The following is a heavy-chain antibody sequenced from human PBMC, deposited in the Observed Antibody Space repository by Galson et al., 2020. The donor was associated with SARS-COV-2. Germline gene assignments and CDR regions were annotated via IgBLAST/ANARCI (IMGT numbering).Heavy chain of an antibody. Sequence: GGSLRLSCAASGFTFDDYAMHWVRQAPGKGLEWVSTITWNSGNIDCADSVKGRFTISRDNAKNSLYLQMNSLRTEDTAFYYCAKGPNSYSSAWYGIDYWGQGTLVTVSS. J-gene: IGHJ4*02. V-gene: IGHV3-9*01. D-gene: IGHD6-19*01. CDR3: AKGPNSYSSAWYGIDY. CDR2: ITWNSGNI. CDR1: GFTFDDYA.